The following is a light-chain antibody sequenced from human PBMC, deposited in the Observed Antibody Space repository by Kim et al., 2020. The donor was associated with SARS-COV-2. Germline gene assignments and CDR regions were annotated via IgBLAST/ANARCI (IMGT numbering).Light chain of an antibody. CDR2: DVS. J-gene: IGLJ3*02. CDR3: SSYTSSSTRV. V-gene: IGLV2-14*03. CDR1: SSDVGDYNY. Sequence: QSISIFCTGTSSDVGDYNYVTWYQQHPGKAPKLMIYDVSNRPSGVANRFSGSKSGNTASLTISGLQAEDEADYYCSSYTSSSTRVFGGGTQLTVL.